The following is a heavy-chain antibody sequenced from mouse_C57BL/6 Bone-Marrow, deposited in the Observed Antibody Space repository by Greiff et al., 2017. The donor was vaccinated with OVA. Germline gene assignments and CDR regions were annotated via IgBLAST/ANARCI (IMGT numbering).Heavy chain of an antibody. V-gene: IGHV5-4*01. D-gene: IGHD1-1*02. Sequence: EVKLVESGGGLVKPGGSLKLSCAASGFTFSSYAMSWVRQTPEKGLEWVATISDGGSYTYYPDNVKGRFTISRDNAKNNLYLQMSHLKSEDTAMYYCARDDYGDYWGQGTTLTVSS. CDR3: ARDDYGDY. J-gene: IGHJ2*01. CDR2: ISDGGSYT. CDR1: GFTFSSYA.